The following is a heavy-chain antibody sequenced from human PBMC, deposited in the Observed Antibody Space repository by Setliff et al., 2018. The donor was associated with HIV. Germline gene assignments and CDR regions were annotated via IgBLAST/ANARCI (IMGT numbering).Heavy chain of an antibody. V-gene: IGHV1-2*06. J-gene: IGHJ3*02. CDR1: GYTSTGYY. Sequence: ASVKVSCKASGYTSTGYYMHWVRQAPGQGPEWLGRINPKSGGTRYAQKFQGRVSMTRDTAISTAYMELSRLRSDDSAVYYCARLPFITIFGVLNGDDGFDIWGQGTMVTVSS. CDR2: INPKSGGT. D-gene: IGHD3-3*01. CDR3: ARLPFITIFGVLNGDDGFDI.